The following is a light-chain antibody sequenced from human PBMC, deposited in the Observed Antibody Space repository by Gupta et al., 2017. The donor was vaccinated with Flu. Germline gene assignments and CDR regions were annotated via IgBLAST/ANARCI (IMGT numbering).Light chain of an antibody. CDR3: QTWGTGIRV. V-gene: IGLV4-69*01. J-gene: IGLJ1*01. Sequence: GHSTYAVAWHQQKPEKGPRFLLRVNNDGSHTKGDGIPDRFSGSSSGAERYLTISSLQSEDEADYYCQTWGTGIRVFGSGTKVSVL. CDR1: GHSTYA. CDR2: VNNDGSH.